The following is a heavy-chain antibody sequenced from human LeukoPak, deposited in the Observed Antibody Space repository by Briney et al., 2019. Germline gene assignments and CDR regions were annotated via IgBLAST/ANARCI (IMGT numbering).Heavy chain of an antibody. V-gene: IGHV1-69*04. CDR3: GRDLRRATDL. CDR1: GGSFINEA. J-gene: IGHJ4*02. Sequence: SVKVSCMASGGSFINEAITWVRQAPGQGLEWVARIIPLLCITNYAHALQGRVAITADKVTGTFYIELDSLRSEDPAVYYCGRDLRRATDLWGQGTLVTVSS. CDR2: IIPLLCIT.